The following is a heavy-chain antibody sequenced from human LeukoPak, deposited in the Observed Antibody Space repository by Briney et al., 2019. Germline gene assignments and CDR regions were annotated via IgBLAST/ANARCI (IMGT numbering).Heavy chain of an antibody. V-gene: IGHV3-30*18. CDR1: GFTFSYYG. D-gene: IGHD4-23*01. J-gene: IGHJ4*02. CDR2: ISYDGSDK. CDR3: AKDITRYGGNAVDY. Sequence: GGSLRLSCAASGFTFSYYGIHWVRQAPGKGLEWVAVISYDGSDKYYADSVKGRFTISRDNSKNTLYLQMNSLRAEDTAVYYCAKDITRYGGNAVDYWGRGTLVTVSS.